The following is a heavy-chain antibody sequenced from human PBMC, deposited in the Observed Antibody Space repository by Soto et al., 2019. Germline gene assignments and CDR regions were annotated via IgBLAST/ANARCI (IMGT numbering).Heavy chain of an antibody. CDR1: AGSLSNYY. CDR2: IYHTGST. V-gene: IGHV4-59*01. Sequence: SEALSLICSVSAGSLSNYYWTWIRQSPGKGLEWIGEIYHTGSTKYNPSLKSRVAISVDMSKNQFSLTLNSVTPADTAVYYCARGGRGSGLYFLYYFDLWGQGTLVTVSS. D-gene: IGHD6-19*01. J-gene: IGHJ4*02. CDR3: ARGGRGSGLYFLYYFDL.